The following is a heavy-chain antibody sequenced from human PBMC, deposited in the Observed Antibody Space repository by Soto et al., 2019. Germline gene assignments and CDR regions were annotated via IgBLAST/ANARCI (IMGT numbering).Heavy chain of an antibody. CDR2: ISWNSGSI. CDR3: AKNFAFVLQSYGFMDYCDGMDV. Sequence: GGSVRLSCAASGFTFDDYAMHWVRQAPGKGLEWVSGISWNSGSIGYADSVKGRFTISRDNAKNSLYLQMNRLRAEDTALYYCAKNFAFVLQSYGFMDYCDGMDVWAQGATVAVSS. D-gene: IGHD5-18*01. J-gene: IGHJ6*02. V-gene: IGHV3-9*01. CDR1: GFTFDDYA.